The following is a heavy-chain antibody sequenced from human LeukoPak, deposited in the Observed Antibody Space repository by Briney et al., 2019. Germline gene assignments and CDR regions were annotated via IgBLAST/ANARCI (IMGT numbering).Heavy chain of an antibody. Sequence: SVKVSCKASGGTFSSYAISWVRQAPGQGLEWMGGIIPIFGTANYAQKFQGRVTITADESTSTAYMELSSLRSEDTAVYYCARQEIDDWVVVVAATGYYYYGMDVWGQGTTVTVSS. J-gene: IGHJ6*02. CDR2: IIPIFGTA. CDR3: ARQEIDDWVVVVAATGYYYYGMDV. CDR1: GGTFSSYA. D-gene: IGHD2-15*01. V-gene: IGHV1-69*13.